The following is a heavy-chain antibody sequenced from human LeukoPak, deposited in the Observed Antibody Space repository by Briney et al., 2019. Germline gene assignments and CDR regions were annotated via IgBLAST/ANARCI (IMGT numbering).Heavy chain of an antibody. Sequence: GGSLRLSCAASGFTVSSNYMSWVRQAPGKGLEGVSVIYSGGSTYYADSVKGRFTISRDNPKNTLYLQMDSLRAEDTAVYYCARDRRGASGWTLDYWGQGTLVTVSS. J-gene: IGHJ4*02. D-gene: IGHD6-19*01. CDR3: ARDRRGASGWTLDY. V-gene: IGHV3-66*01. CDR2: IYSGGST. CDR1: GFTVSSNY.